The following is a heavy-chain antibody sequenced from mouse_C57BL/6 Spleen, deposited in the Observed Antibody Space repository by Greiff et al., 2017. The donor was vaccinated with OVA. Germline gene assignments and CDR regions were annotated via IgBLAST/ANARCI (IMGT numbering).Heavy chain of an antibody. CDR1: GYTFTSYW. CDR3: ARRSSYYAMDY. V-gene: IGHV1-61*01. D-gene: IGHD1-1*01. J-gene: IGHJ4*01. CDR2: IYPSDSET. Sequence: VQLQQPGAELVRPGSSVKLSCKASGYTFTSYWMDWVKQRPGQGLEWIGNIYPSDSETHYNQKFKDKATLTVDKSSSTAYMQLSSLTSEDSAVYYCARRSSYYAMDYWGQGTSVTVSS.